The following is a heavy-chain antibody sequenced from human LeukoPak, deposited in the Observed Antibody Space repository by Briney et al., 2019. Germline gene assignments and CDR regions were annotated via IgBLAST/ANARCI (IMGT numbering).Heavy chain of an antibody. V-gene: IGHV3-43*01. J-gene: IGHJ6*03. Sequence: GGSLRLSCAASGFTFDDYTMHWVRQAPGKGLEWVSLISWDGGSTYYADSVKGRFTISRDNSKNSLYLQMNSLRAEDTALYYCARVGGSYDYYYYMDVWGKGTTVTVSS. CDR1: GFTFDDYT. D-gene: IGHD1-26*01. CDR2: ISWDGGST. CDR3: ARVGGSYDYYYYMDV.